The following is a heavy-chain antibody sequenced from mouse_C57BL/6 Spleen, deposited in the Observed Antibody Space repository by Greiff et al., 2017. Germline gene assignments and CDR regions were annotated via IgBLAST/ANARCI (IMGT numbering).Heavy chain of an antibody. CDR1: GYAFSSSW. V-gene: IGHV1-82*01. J-gene: IGHJ4*01. CDR2: IYPGDGDT. Sequence: VQLQESGPELVKPGASVKISCKASGYAFSSSWMNWVKQRPGKGLEWIGRIYPGDGDTNYNGKFKGKATLTADKSSSTAYMQLSSLTSEDSAVXFCAGSYSPYAMDYWGQGTSVTVSS. CDR3: AGSYSPYAMDY. D-gene: IGHD2-12*01.